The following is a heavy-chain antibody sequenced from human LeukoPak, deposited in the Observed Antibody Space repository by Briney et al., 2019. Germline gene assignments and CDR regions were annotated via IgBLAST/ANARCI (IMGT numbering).Heavy chain of an antibody. CDR2: ISSSSSYI. CDR3: ARARYGDYYYFDY. CDR1: GFTFSSYS. V-gene: IGHV3-21*01. Sequence: GGSLRLSCAASGFTFSSYSMNWVRQAPGKGLEWVSSISSSSSYIYYADSVKGRFTISRDNAKNSLYLQMDSLRAEDTAVYYCARARYGDYYYFDYWGQGTLVTVSS. D-gene: IGHD4-17*01. J-gene: IGHJ4*02.